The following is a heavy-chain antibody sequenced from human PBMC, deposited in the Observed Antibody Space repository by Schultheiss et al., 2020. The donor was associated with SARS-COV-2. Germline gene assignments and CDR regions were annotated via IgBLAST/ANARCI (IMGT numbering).Heavy chain of an antibody. CDR3: AADPGQRLAGYYYGMDV. J-gene: IGHJ6*02. V-gene: IGHV4-59*04. CDR2: IYHSGST. CDR1: GGSISSYY. D-gene: IGHD3-16*01. Sequence: SETLSLTCTVSGGSISSYYWSWIRQPPGKGLEWIGYIYHSGSTYYNPSLKSRVTISVDTSKNQFSLKLSSVTAADTAVYYCAADPGQRLAGYYYGMDVWGQGTTVTVSS.